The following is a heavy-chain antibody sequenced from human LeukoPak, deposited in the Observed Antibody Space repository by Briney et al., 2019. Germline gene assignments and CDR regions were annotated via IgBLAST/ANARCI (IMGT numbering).Heavy chain of an antibody. CDR3: ARDRTGYDILTGSLSIDY. V-gene: IGHV1-69*04. CDR2: IIPILGIA. CDR1: GGTFSSYA. D-gene: IGHD3-9*01. J-gene: IGHJ4*02. Sequence: GSSVKVSCKASGGTFSSYAISWVRQAPGQGLEWMGRIIPILGIANYAQKFQGRVTITADKSTSTAYMELSSLRSEDTPVYYCARDRTGYDILTGSLSIDYWGQGTLVTVSS.